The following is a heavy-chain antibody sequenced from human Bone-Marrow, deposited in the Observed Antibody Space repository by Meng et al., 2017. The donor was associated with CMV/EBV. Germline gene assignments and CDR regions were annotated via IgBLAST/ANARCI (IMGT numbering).Heavy chain of an antibody. CDR1: FTSYG. J-gene: IGHJ4*02. CDR3: TTEGVEDIVVVPAAIAVDY. CDR2: ISAYNGNT. D-gene: IGHD2-2*02. Sequence: FTSYGISWVRQAPGQGLEWMGWISAYNGNTNYAQKLQGRVTMTTDTSTSTAYMELRSLRSDDTAVYYCTTEGVEDIVVVPAAIAVDYWGQGTLVTVSS. V-gene: IGHV1-18*01.